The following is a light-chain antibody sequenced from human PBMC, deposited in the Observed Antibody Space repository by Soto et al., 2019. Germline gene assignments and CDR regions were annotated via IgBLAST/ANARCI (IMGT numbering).Light chain of an antibody. J-gene: IGLJ3*02. V-gene: IGLV2-14*01. CDR1: SSDVGGYNY. CDR3: SSYTSSITWV. CDR2: DVS. Sequence: QSALTQPASVSGSPGQSITISCTGTSSDVGGYNYVSWYQQHPGKAPKLMIYDVSNRPSGVSNRFSGSKSGNTASLTISGLQAEDEAEYYCSSYTSSITWVFGGGTQLTVL.